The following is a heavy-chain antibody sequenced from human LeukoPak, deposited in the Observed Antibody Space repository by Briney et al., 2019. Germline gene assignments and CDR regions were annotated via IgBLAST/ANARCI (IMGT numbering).Heavy chain of an antibody. CDR3: XXXXXXWPYGMDV. CDR2: ISWNSGSI. Sequence: SGGSLRLSCAASGFTFDDYAMHWVRQAPGKGLEWVSGISWNSGSIGYADSVKGRFTISRDNAKNSLYLQMNSLRAEDTALYYXXXXXXXWPYGMDVWGQGTTVTVSS. V-gene: IGHV3-9*01. D-gene: IGHD5-24*01. J-gene: IGHJ6*02. CDR1: GFTFDDYA.